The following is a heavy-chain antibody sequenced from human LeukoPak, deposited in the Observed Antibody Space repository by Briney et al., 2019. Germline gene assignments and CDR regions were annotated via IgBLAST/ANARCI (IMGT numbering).Heavy chain of an antibody. V-gene: IGHV3-9*01. CDR1: GFTFDDYA. J-gene: IGHJ5*02. D-gene: IGHD1/OR15-1a*01. Sequence: GRSLRLSCAASGFTFDDYAMHWVRQAPGKGLEWVSGISWNSGSIGYADSVKGRFTISRDNAKNSLYLQMNSLRAEDTAVYYCARTSPPHWFDPWGQGTLVTVSS. CDR3: ARTSPPHWFDP. CDR2: ISWNSGSI.